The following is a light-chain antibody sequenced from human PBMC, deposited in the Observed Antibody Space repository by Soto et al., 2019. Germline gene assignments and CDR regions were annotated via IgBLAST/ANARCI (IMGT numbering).Light chain of an antibody. Sequence: QSALTQPASVSGSPGQSITISCTGTSSDVGGYNYVSWYQQHPGKAPKLMIYEVSNRPSGISSRFSGSKSGNTASLTISGLQAEDEADYYCSSYTSSSTDVFGIGTKLTVL. J-gene: IGLJ1*01. CDR3: SSYTSSSTDV. V-gene: IGLV2-14*01. CDR1: SSDVGGYNY. CDR2: EVS.